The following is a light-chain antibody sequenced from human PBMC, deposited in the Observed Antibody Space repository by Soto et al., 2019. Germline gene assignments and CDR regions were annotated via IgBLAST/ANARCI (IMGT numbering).Light chain of an antibody. CDR3: QQYGSAPSYT. J-gene: IGKJ2*01. CDR1: QSIRSGY. V-gene: IGKV3-20*01. CDR2: GAS. Sequence: EIVLTQSPGTLSLSPGERATLSCRASQSIRSGYLAWYQQKPGQAPRLLIYGASSRATGIPDRFSSSGSGTDFTLTISRLEPEDFAVYYCQQYGSAPSYTFGQATKLAIK.